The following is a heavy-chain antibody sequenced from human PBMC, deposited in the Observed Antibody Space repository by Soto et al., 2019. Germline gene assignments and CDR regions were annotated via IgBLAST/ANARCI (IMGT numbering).Heavy chain of an antibody. Sequence: GGSLRLSCAASGFTFISYSMNWVLQAPWKGLEWVSSISCSSSYIYYADSVKGRFTISRDNAKNSLYLQMNSLRAEDTAGYYWARDGAMTGRFDYWGTGNLVTVDS. CDR3: ARDGAMTGRFDY. CDR2: ISCSSSYI. V-gene: IGHV3-21*01. J-gene: IGHJ4*02. CDR1: GFTFISYS.